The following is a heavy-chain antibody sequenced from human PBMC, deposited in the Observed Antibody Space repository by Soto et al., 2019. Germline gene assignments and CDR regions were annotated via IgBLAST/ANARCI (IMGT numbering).Heavy chain of an antibody. J-gene: IGHJ6*02. V-gene: IGHV3-30-3*01. CDR2: ISYDGSNK. D-gene: IGHD3-3*01. Sequence: GGSLRLSCAASGFTFSIYAMQWVRHAPGKGLEWVAVISYDGSNKYYADSVKGRFTISRDNSKNTLYLQMNSLRAEDTAVYYCARSQRITIFGVVNNALPLYYYYGMDVWGQGTTVTVSS. CDR1: GFTFSIYA. CDR3: ARSQRITIFGVVNNALPLYYYYGMDV.